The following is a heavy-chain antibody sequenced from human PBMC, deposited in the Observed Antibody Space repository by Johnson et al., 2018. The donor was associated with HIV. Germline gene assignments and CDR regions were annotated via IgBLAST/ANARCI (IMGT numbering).Heavy chain of an antibody. CDR1: GFTFDDYG. CDR3: AKDRRQNPTMIAVLSASDI. J-gene: IGHJ3*02. V-gene: IGHV3-20*04. D-gene: IGHD3-22*01. Sequence: VQLVESGGGVVRPGGSLRLSCAASGFTFDDYGMSWVRQAPGKGLEWVSVIYSGGTTYYADSVKGRFTISRDNAENSLYLQMNSLRAEDTALYYCAKDRRQNPTMIAVLSASDIWGRGTMVTVSS. CDR2: IYSGGTT.